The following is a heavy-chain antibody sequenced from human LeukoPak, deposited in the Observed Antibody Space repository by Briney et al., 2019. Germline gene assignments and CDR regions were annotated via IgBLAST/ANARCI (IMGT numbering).Heavy chain of an antibody. CDR2: ISGSGGST. J-gene: IGHJ4*02. V-gene: IGHV3-23*01. CDR3: AKDDAWLQYGN. D-gene: IGHD5-24*01. CDR1: GFTFSSYG. Sequence: GGTLRLSCAASGFTFSSYGMSWVRQAPGKGLQWVSTISGSGGSTYYADSVKGRFTISRDNSKGTVYLQMNSLRPEDTAVYYCAKDDAWLQYGNWGRGTLVTVSS.